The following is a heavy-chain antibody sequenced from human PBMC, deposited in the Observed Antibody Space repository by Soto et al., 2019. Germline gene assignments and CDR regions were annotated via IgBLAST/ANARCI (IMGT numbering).Heavy chain of an antibody. Sequence: SVKVSCKASGGTFSSYAISWVRQAPGQGLEWMGGIIPIFGTANYAQKFQGRVTITADESTSTAYMELSSLRSEDTAVYYCARYSEATSAFDYWGRGTLVTVSS. V-gene: IGHV1-69*13. CDR1: GGTFSSYA. CDR2: IIPIFGTA. CDR3: ARYSEATSAFDY. J-gene: IGHJ4*02. D-gene: IGHD2-15*01.